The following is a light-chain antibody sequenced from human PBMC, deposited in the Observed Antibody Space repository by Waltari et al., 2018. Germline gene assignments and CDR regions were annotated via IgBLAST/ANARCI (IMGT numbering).Light chain of an antibody. CDR1: QSISSY. Sequence: EIVLTQSPATLSLSPGERATLSCRASQSISSYLAWYQQKPGQAPRLLIYDASTRATGIPARFSGSGSVTDFTLTISSLEPEDCALYYCQQRSTSFTFGPGTRVDVK. V-gene: IGKV3-11*01. CDR3: QQRSTSFT. CDR2: DAS. J-gene: IGKJ3*01.